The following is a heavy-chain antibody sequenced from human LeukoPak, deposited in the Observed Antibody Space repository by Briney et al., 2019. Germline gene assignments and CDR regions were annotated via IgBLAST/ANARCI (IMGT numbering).Heavy chain of an antibody. V-gene: IGHV4-31*03. CDR3: ARLRAAAGAFDY. J-gene: IGHJ4*02. CDR1: GDSIGRGGYY. Sequence: SETLSLTCTVSGDSIGRGGYYWGWVRQHPGKGLEWIGYIYYSGNTYSNPPLKSRLTTSLDTSKTQFSLNLRSVTAADTAVYFCARLRAAAGAFDYWGLGTLVTVSS. D-gene: IGHD6-13*01. CDR2: IYYSGNT.